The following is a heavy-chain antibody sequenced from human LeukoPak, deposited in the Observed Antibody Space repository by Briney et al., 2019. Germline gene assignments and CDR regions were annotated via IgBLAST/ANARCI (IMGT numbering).Heavy chain of an antibody. CDR2: TFSSGVT. D-gene: IGHD2-2*01. J-gene: IGHJ4*02. V-gene: IGHV4-59*08. Sequence: KSSETLSLTCTVSGGFINNYYWSWIRQPPGKGLEWLGYTFSSGVTNYNPSLQSRLTISIDTSKNQFSLKVRSVTAADTAVYYCARHDDVPVIRHGFDHWGQGTLVTVPS. CDR1: GGFINNYY. CDR3: ARHDDVPVIRHGFDH.